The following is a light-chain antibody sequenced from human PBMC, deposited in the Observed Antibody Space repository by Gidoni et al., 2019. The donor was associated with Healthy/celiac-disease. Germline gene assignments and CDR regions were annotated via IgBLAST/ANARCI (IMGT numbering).Light chain of an antibody. J-gene: IGKJ1*01. V-gene: IGKV2-28*01. CDR1: QSLLHSNGYNY. CDR3: MQALQTPWT. Sequence: EIVMAPSPLTLPVTPGEPASISCRSSQSLLHSNGYNYLDWYLQKPGQSPQLLIYLTSSRASGVPDRFSGSGSGTDFTLRISRVEAEDVGVYYCMQALQTPWTFGQGTKVEIK. CDR2: LTS.